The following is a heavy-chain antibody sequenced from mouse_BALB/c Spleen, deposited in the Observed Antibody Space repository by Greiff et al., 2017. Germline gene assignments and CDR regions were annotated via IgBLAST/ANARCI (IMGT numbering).Heavy chain of an antibody. Sequence: EVKLQESGGGLVKPGGSLKLSCAASGFTFSSYTMSWVRQTPEKRLEWVATISSGGSYTYYPDSVKGRFTISRDNAKNTLYLQMSSLKSEDTAMYYCTRDPSYGNYDYWGQGTTLTVSS. CDR1: GFTFSSYT. CDR2: ISSGGSYT. D-gene: IGHD2-10*02. CDR3: TRDPSYGNYDY. V-gene: IGHV5-6-4*01. J-gene: IGHJ2*01.